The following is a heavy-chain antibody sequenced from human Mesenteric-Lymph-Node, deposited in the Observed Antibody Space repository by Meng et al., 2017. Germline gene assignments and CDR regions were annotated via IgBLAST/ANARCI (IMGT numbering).Heavy chain of an antibody. CDR2: ISGSSTYI. CDR1: GFTLSGYS. J-gene: IGHJ4*02. CDR3: ARDRAWGRTDY. Sequence: ESLKISCAASGFTLSGYSMNWVRQAPGKGLEWVSSISGSSTYINYADSVKGRFTISRDNAKKSLYLEMNSLRAEDTAVYYCARDRAWGRTDYWGQGTLVTVSS. D-gene: IGHD7-27*01. V-gene: IGHV3-21*01.